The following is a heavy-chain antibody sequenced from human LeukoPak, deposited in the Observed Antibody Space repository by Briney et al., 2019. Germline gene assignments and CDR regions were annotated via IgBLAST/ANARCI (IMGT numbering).Heavy chain of an antibody. CDR3: ARDLMVRGYGMDV. CDR2: IIPFLDIA. J-gene: IGHJ6*02. Sequence: GASVKVSCKASGDTFSSYAISWVRQAPGQGLEWMGRIIPFLDIANYAEKFQGRVTITADKSTSTAYMELSSLRSEDTAVYYCARDLMVRGYGMDVWGQGTTVTVSS. D-gene: IGHD3-10*01. V-gene: IGHV1-69*04. CDR1: GDTFSSYA.